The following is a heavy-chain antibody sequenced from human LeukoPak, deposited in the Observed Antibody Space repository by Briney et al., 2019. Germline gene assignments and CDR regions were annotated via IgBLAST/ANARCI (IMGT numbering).Heavy chain of an antibody. V-gene: IGHV1-8*02. CDR3: ARPRRYSSGWYYFDY. Sequence: ASVKVSCKASGYTFTSYYMHWVRQATGQGLEWMGWMNPNSGNTGYAQKFQGRVTMTRNTSISTAYMELSSLRSEDTAVYYCARPRRYSSGWYYFDYWGQGTLVTVSS. CDR1: GYTFTSYY. D-gene: IGHD6-19*01. J-gene: IGHJ4*02. CDR2: MNPNSGNT.